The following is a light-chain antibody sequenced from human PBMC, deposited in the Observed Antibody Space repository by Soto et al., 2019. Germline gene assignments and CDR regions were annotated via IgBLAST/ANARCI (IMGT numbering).Light chain of an antibody. CDR2: TAS. Sequence: DIQMTQSPSSLSASVGDRVTITCRASRDIRNYLAWFQQKPGKVPRFLIYTASTLQSGVPSRFSGSGSGTDFTLTISSLQPEDVATYYCQKYDIAPRTFGQGTKVEIK. V-gene: IGKV1-27*01. CDR1: RDIRNY. J-gene: IGKJ1*01. CDR3: QKYDIAPRT.